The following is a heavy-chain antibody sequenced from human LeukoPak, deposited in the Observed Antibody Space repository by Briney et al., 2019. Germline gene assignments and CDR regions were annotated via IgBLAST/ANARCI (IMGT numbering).Heavy chain of an antibody. CDR2: INPNSGGT. CDR1: GYTFTGYY. J-gene: IGHJ4*02. CDR3: ARTPYYYDSSGYYWDFDY. Sequence: GASVKVSCKASGYTFTGYYMHWVRQAPGQGLEWMGWINPNSGGTNYAQKFQGRVTMTRDTSISTAYMELSRLRSDDTAVYYCARTPYYYDSSGYYWDFDYWGQGTLVTVSS. D-gene: IGHD3-22*01. V-gene: IGHV1-2*02.